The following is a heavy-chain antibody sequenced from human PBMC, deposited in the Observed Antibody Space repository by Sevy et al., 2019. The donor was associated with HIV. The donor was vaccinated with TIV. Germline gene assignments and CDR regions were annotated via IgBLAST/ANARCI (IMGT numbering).Heavy chain of an antibody. CDR3: ARDLGARDYDFWSGYQQTNYYYYGMDV. CDR1: GGSISSYY. D-gene: IGHD3-3*01. Sequence: SETLSLTCTVSGGSISSYYWSWIRQPAGKGLEWIGRIYTSGSTNYNPSLKSRVTMSVDTSKNQFSLKLSSVTAAETAVYYCARDLGARDYDFWSGYQQTNYYYYGMDVWGQGTTVTVSS. J-gene: IGHJ6*02. V-gene: IGHV4-4*07. CDR2: IYTSGST.